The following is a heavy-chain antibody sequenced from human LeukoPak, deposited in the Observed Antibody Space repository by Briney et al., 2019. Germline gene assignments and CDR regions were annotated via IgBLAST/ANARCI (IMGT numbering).Heavy chain of an antibody. D-gene: IGHD2-21*01. V-gene: IGHV1-18*01. CDR1: GYIFTTYG. Sequence: RASVEVSCRASGYIFTTYGISWVRQAPGQGLEWLGWISDHNGNPDYAEKFQGRVTLTTDPSTSTAYMELTSLRSDDTAVYYCARDSILGAPYTDYWGQGTLVTVSS. J-gene: IGHJ4*02. CDR2: ISDHNGNP. CDR3: ARDSILGAPYTDY.